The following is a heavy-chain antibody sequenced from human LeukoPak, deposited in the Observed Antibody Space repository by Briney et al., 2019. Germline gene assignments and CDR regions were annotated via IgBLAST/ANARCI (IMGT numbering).Heavy chain of an antibody. J-gene: IGHJ4*02. CDR2: ITWDGNGT. Sequence: GGSLRLSCAASGFTFDDFTMHWVRQSPGKGLVWVSLITWDGNGTSYADSVKGRFTISRDNAKNSLYLQMNSLRAEDTAVYYCARLYCGYDCYSSDYWGQGTLVTVSS. CDR1: GFTFDDFT. D-gene: IGHD2-21*02. V-gene: IGHV3-43*01. CDR3: ARLYCGYDCYSSDY.